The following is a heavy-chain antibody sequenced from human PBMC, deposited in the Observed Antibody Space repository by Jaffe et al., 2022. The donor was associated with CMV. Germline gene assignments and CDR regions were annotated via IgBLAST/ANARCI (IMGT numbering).Heavy chain of an antibody. Sequence: QVQLQESGPGLVKPSGTLSLTCAVSGGSISGNNWWIWVRQPPGKGLEWIGEIFPTGVTNLNPSLKSRVTMSVDKSKNQFSLEVTSVTAADTAVYYCANAPRVYSTNWNSRIDYWGQGTLVTVSS. CDR3: ANAPRVYSTNWNSRIDY. J-gene: IGHJ4*02. CDR2: IFPTGVT. V-gene: IGHV4-4*02. D-gene: IGHD6-13*01. CDR1: GGSISGNNW.